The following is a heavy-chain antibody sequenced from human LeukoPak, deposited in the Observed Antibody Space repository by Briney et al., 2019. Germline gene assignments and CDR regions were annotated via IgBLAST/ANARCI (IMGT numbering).Heavy chain of an antibody. D-gene: IGHD2-21*02. CDR1: GGSFSGYY. CDR2: IYHSGST. CDR3: ARFVVVTATPPFMDV. Sequence: SETLSLTCAVYGGSFSGYYWSWIRQPPGKGLEWIGEIYHSGSTNYNPSLKSRVTISVDTSKNQFSLKLSSVTAADTAVYYCARFVVVTATPPFMDVWGKGTTVTVSS. J-gene: IGHJ6*03. V-gene: IGHV4-34*01.